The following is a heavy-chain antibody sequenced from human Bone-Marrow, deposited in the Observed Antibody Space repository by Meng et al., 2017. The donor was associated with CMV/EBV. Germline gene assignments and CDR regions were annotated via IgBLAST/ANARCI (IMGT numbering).Heavy chain of an antibody. D-gene: IGHD2-2*02. J-gene: IGHJ4*02. CDR3: ARGADAYCSSTSCYMPY. Sequence: GESLKISCAASGFTFSSYSMNWVRQAPGKGLEWVSSISSSSSYIYYADSVKGRFTISRDNAKNSLYLQTNSLRAEDTAVYYCARGADAYCSSTSCYMPYWGQGTLVTVSS. CDR2: ISSSSSYI. CDR1: GFTFSSYS. V-gene: IGHV3-21*01.